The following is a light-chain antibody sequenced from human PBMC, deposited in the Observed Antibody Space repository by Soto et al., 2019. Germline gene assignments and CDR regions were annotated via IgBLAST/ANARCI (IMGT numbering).Light chain of an antibody. Sequence: QSALTQPASVSGSPGQSITISCTGTSSDVGGYNYVSWYQQHPGKAPKLMIYDVSNRPSGVSNRFSDSKSGNTASLTISGLQAEDEADYYCSSYTSSSTPLYVFGTGTKLTVL. CDR1: SSDVGGYNY. CDR3: SSYTSSSTPLYV. V-gene: IGLV2-14*01. J-gene: IGLJ1*01. CDR2: DVS.